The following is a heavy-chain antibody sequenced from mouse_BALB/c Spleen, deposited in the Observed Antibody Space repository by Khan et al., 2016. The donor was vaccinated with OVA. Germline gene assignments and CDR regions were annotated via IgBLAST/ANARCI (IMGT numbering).Heavy chain of an antibody. CDR1: GYSITSNYA. CDR2: ISYSGST. J-gene: IGHJ4*01. D-gene: IGHD1-1*01. Sequence: EVQLQESGPGLVKPSQSLSLTCTVTGYSITSNYAWNWIRQFPGNKLEWMGYISYSGSTNYNPSLKSRISITRDTSKNQFFLQLNSVTTEDTATXYFARGNYYGYAMDYWGQGTSITVSS. CDR3: ARGNYYGYAMDY. V-gene: IGHV3-2*02.